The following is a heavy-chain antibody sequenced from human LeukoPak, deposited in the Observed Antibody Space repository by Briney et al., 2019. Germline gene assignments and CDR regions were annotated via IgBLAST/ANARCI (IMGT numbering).Heavy chain of an antibody. V-gene: IGHV1-2*02. CDR3: ARARTVVIRRSNWFDP. Sequence: ASVKVSCKASGYTFTGYYMHWVRQAPGQGLEWMGWINPNSGGTNYAQKFQGRVTMTRNTPISTAYMELSSLRSEDTAVYYCARARTVVIRRSNWFDPWGQGTLVTVSS. J-gene: IGHJ5*02. D-gene: IGHD2-21*01. CDR1: GYTFTGYY. CDR2: INPNSGGT.